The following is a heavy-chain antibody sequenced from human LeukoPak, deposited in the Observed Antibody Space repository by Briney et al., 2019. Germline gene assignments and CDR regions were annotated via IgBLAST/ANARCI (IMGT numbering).Heavy chain of an antibody. CDR3: ARGPSPIVVPAAMRVDCMDV. Sequence: ASVKVSCKASGYTFTGYYMHWVRQAPGQGLEWMGWINPNSGGTNYAQKFQGWVTRTRDTSISTAYMELSRLRSDDTAVYYCARGPSPIVVPAAMRVDCMDVWGQGTTVTVSS. J-gene: IGHJ6*02. D-gene: IGHD2-2*01. V-gene: IGHV1-2*04. CDR1: GYTFTGYY. CDR2: INPNSGGT.